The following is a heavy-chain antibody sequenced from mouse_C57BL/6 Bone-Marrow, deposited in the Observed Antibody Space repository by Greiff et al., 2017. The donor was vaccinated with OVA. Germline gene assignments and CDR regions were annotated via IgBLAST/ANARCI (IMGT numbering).Heavy chain of an antibody. J-gene: IGHJ2*01. D-gene: IGHD1-1*01. V-gene: IGHV1-64*01. CDR1: GYTFTSYW. CDR3: ARENYYGSSYRY. CDR2: IHPNSGST. Sequence: QVQLKQPGAELVKPGASVKLSCKASGYTFTSYWMHWVKQRPGQGLEWIGMIHPNSGSTNYNEKFKSKATLTVDKSSSTAYMQLSSLTSEDSAVYYCARENYYGSSYRYWGQGTTRTVSS.